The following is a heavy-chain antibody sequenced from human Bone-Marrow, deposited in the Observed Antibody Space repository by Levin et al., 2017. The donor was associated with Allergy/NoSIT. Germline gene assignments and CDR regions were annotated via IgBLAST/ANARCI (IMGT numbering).Heavy chain of an antibody. Sequence: GGSLRLSCAASGFTFSSYAMHWVRQAPGKGLEWVAVISYDGSNKYYADSVKGRFTISRDNSKNTLYLQMNSLRAEDTAVYYCASRPPDSYYDILTGYYIPAYYFDYWGQGTLVTVSS. J-gene: IGHJ4*02. D-gene: IGHD3-9*01. CDR1: GFTFSSYA. V-gene: IGHV3-30-3*01. CDR3: ASRPPDSYYDILTGYYIPAYYFDY. CDR2: ISYDGSNK.